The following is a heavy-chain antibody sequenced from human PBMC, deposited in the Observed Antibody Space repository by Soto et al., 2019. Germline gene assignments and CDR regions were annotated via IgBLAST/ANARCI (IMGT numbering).Heavy chain of an antibody. Sequence: QVQLQESGPGLVKPSGTLSLTCSVSGDSINHKNWLTWLRQPPGKRLEWIGDIYHTGRSSYNPSLTSRGGMSGDKSKNQFSRMLISVTAADTAVYYCARPEVPESSSWHPCEPWGQGTLVTVPS. V-gene: IGHV4-4*02. CDR2: IYHTGRS. CDR1: GDSINHKNW. CDR3: ARPEVPESSSWHPCEP. J-gene: IGHJ5*02. D-gene: IGHD6-13*01.